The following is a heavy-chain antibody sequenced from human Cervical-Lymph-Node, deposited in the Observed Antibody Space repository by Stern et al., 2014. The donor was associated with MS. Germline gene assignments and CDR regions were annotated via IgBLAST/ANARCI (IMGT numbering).Heavy chain of an antibody. V-gene: IGHV1-69*01. Sequence: QVQLVESGAEVKKPGSSVKVSCKASAGTFRSYAISWVRQAPGQGLEWMGGLIPIFGTATYSQKFQVRVTINQDESTSTAYMELSSLRSEDTAVYYCARGELKEGLVRGMDVWGQGTTVTVSS. J-gene: IGHJ6*02. CDR2: LIPIFGTA. CDR3: ARGELKEGLVRGMDV. D-gene: IGHD1-26*01. CDR1: AGTFRSYA.